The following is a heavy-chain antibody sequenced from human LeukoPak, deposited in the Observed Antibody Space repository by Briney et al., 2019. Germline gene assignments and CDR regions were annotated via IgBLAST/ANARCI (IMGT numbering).Heavy chain of an antibody. CDR2: IYSGGST. Sequence: GGSLRLSCAASGFTVSSNYMSWVRQAPGKGLEWVSVIYSGGSTYYADSVKGRFTISRDNSKNTLYLQMNSLRAEDTAVYYCARDLGYYYDSSGYGDWGQGTLVTVSS. J-gene: IGHJ4*02. D-gene: IGHD3-22*01. CDR3: ARDLGYYYDSSGYGD. V-gene: IGHV3-53*01. CDR1: GFTVSSNY.